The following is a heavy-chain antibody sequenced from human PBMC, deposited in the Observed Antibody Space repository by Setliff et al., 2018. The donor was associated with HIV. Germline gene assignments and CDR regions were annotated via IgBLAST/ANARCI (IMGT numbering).Heavy chain of an antibody. D-gene: IGHD3-16*01. V-gene: IGHV3-23*01. CDR3: AKDYTPTFWEYNWFDV. Sequence: GGSLRLSCAASGFTFINAWMNWVRQAPGKGLEWVSGISGSGDSTFYAHSVKGRFTISRDNSRDTLYLEMNNLRAEDTALYYCAKDYTPTFWEYNWFDVWGQGTQVTVSS. CDR1: GFTFINAW. J-gene: IGHJ5*02. CDR2: ISGSGDST.